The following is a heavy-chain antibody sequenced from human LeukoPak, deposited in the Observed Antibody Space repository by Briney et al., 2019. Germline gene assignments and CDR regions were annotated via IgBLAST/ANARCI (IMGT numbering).Heavy chain of an antibody. D-gene: IGHD6-13*01. V-gene: IGHV4-59*01. CDR2: IYYSGST. CDR1: GGSISSYY. J-gene: IGHJ5*02. Sequence: SETLSLTCTVSGGSISSYYWSWIRQPPGKGLEWIGYIYYSGSTNYNPSLKSRVTISVDTSKNQFSLKLSSVTAADTAVYYCARQGPWSSSQFDPGGQGTLVTVSS. CDR3: ARQGPWSSSQFDP.